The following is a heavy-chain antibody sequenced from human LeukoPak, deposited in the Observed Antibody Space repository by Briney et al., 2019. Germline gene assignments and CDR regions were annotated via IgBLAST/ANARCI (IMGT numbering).Heavy chain of an antibody. D-gene: IGHD6-6*01. CDR2: ISYDGSNK. CDR3: AHRSSSSS. V-gene: IGHV3-30-3*01. Sequence: SLRLSCAASGFTFSSYAMHWVRQAPGKGLEWVAVISYDGSNKYYADSVKGRFTISRDNSKNTLYLQMNSLRAEDTAVYYCAHRSSSSSWGQGTLVTVSS. J-gene: IGHJ5*02. CDR1: GFTFSSYA.